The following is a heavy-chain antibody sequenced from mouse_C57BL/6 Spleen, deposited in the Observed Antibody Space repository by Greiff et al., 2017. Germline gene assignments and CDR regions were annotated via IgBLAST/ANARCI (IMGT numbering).Heavy chain of an antibody. Sequence: EVQGVESGGDLVKPGGSLKLSCAASGFTFSSYGMSWVRQTPDKRLEWVATISSGGSYTYYPDSVKGRFTISRDNAKNTLYLQMSSLKSEDTAMYYCARQGDGYYDAMDYWGQGTSVTVSS. CDR2: ISSGGSYT. D-gene: IGHD2-3*01. CDR1: GFTFSSYG. V-gene: IGHV5-6*01. J-gene: IGHJ4*01. CDR3: ARQGDGYYDAMDY.